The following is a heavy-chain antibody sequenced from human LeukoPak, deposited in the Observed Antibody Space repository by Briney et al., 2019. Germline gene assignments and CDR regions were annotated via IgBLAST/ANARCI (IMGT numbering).Heavy chain of an antibody. CDR2: INPNSGGT. J-gene: IGHJ4*02. CDR3: ARDTDYGDYPGY. CDR1: GYTFTGYY. D-gene: IGHD4-17*01. Sequence: GASVKLSCKASGYTFTGYYMHWVRQAPGQGLEWMGWINPNSGGTNYAQKFQGRVTMTRDTSISTAYMELSRLRSDDTAVYYCARDTDYGDYPGYWGQGALVTVSS. V-gene: IGHV1-2*02.